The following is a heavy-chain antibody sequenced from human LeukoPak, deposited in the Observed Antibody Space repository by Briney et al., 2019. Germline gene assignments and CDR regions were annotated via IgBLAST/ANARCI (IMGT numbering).Heavy chain of an antibody. D-gene: IGHD3-22*01. J-gene: IGHJ1*01. V-gene: IGHV2-5*02. CDR1: GFSLSTSGAG. CDR3: AHSTDTYTMIRHFQH. Sequence: ESGPTLVKPTQTLTLTCTFSGFSLSTSGAGVGWIRQPPGKALEWLALIYWDDDKRYSPSLKSRPTITKDTSKNQVVLTMTNMDPVDTATYYCAHSTDTYTMIRHFQHWGQGTLVTVSS. CDR2: IYWDDDK.